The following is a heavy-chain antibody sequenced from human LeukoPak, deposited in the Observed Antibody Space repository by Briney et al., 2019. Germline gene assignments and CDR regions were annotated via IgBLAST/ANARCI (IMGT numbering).Heavy chain of an antibody. Sequence: HLGGSLRLSCAASGNYWMHWVRQAPGKGLVWVSHINSDGSWTSYADSVKGRFTISKDNAKNTVYLQMNSLRAEDTAVYYCVSFYETYWGRGTLVTVSS. CDR1: GNYW. D-gene: IGHD2/OR15-2a*01. CDR3: VSFYETY. J-gene: IGHJ4*02. V-gene: IGHV3-74*01. CDR2: INSDGSWT.